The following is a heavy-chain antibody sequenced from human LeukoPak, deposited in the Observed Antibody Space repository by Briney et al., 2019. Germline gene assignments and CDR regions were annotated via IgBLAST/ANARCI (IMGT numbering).Heavy chain of an antibody. CDR3: ARMYCSSTSCYTDAFDI. CDR2: IKQDGSEK. CDR1: RFTFTRYW. Sequence: PGGSLRLSCAASRFTFTRYWMSWVRQAPGKGLEWVANIKQDGSEKYYVDSVKGRFTISRDNAKNSLYLQMNSLRAEDTALYYCARMYCSSTSCYTDAFDIWGQGTMVTVSS. D-gene: IGHD2-2*02. V-gene: IGHV3-7*01. J-gene: IGHJ3*02.